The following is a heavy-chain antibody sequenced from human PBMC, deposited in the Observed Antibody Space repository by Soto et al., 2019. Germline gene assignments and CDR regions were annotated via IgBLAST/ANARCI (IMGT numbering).Heavy chain of an antibody. V-gene: IGHV3-23*01. Sequence: VQLLESGGGLVQPGGTLRLSCAASGFAFTNYVMAWVRQAPGQGLEWVSTIRTRDDATHYADSVKGRFTISKDTSKNTIYLQLNSLRAEDAAVYYCAQAGYSSGVSGAFDAWGHGTPVTVSS. J-gene: IGHJ3*01. CDR1: GFAFTNYV. CDR3: AQAGYSSGVSGAFDA. D-gene: IGHD2-15*01. CDR2: IRTRDDAT.